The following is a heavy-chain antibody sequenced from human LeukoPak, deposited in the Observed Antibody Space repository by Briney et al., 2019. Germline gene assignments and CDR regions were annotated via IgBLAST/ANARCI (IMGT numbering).Heavy chain of an antibody. CDR1: GFTFSSYA. V-gene: IGHV3-30*04. D-gene: IGHD3-10*01. J-gene: IGHJ6*02. CDR2: ISYDGSNK. Sequence: GGSLRLSCAASGFTFSSYAMHWVRQAPGKGLEWVAVISYDGSNKYYADSVKGRFTISRDNSKNTLYLQMNSLRAEDTAVYYCARDSSDYYGSGTRTSYYYGMDVWGQGTTVTVSS. CDR3: ARDSSDYYGSGTRTSYYYGMDV.